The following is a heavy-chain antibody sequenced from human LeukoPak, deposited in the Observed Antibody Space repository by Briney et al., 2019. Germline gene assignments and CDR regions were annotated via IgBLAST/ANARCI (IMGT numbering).Heavy chain of an antibody. CDR3: ARADCSGGSCYSMGLFDY. CDR1: GYSFTSYW. CDR2: FYPGDSDT. Sequence: GESLKISCKGSGYSFTSYWIGWVRQMPGKGLEWMGIFYPGDSDTRYSPSFQGQVTISADKSISTAYLQWSSLKASDTAMYYCARADCSGGSCYSMGLFDYWGQGTLVTVSS. D-gene: IGHD2-15*01. J-gene: IGHJ4*02. V-gene: IGHV5-51*01.